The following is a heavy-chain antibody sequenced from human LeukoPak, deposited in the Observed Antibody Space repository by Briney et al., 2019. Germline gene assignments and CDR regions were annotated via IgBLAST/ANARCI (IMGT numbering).Heavy chain of an antibody. CDR3: ARIDSGNSGYFDY. CDR2: ISYDGSNK. CDR1: GFTFSSYA. Sequence: GGSLRLSCAASGFTFSSYAVHWVRQAPGKGLEWVAVISYDGSNKYYADSVKGRFTISRDNTKNSLYLQMNSLRAEDTAVYYCARIDSGNSGYFDYWGQGTLVTVSS. V-gene: IGHV3-30-3*01. J-gene: IGHJ4*02. D-gene: IGHD1-26*01.